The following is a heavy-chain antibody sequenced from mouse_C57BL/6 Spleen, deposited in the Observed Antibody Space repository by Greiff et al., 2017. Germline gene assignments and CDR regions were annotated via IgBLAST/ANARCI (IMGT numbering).Heavy chain of an antibody. CDR3: ARVGLLPYFDY. CDR1: GYTFTSYW. D-gene: IGHD2-3*01. V-gene: IGHV1-64*01. J-gene: IGHJ2*01. Sequence: VQLQQSGAELVKPGASVKLSCKASGYTFTSYWMHWVKQRPGQGLEWIGMIHPNSGSTNYNEKFKSKATLTVDKSSSTAYMQLSSLTSEDSAVYYCARVGLLPYFDYWGQGTTLTVSS. CDR2: IHPNSGST.